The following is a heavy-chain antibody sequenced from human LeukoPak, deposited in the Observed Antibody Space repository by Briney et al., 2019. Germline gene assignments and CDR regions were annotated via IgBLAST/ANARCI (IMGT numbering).Heavy chain of an antibody. Sequence: SVKVSCKASGGTFSSYAISWVRQAPGQGLEWMGRIIPIFGTANYAQKFQGRVTITTDESTSTAYMELSSLRSEDTAVYYCASAPRGMIWGSEYFQHWGQGTLVTVSS. CDR3: ASAPRGMIWGSEYFQH. CDR2: IIPIFGTA. J-gene: IGHJ1*01. D-gene: IGHD3-16*01. V-gene: IGHV1-69*05. CDR1: GGTFSSYA.